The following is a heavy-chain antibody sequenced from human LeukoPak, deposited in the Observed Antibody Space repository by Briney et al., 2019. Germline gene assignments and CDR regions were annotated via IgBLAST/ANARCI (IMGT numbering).Heavy chain of an antibody. D-gene: IGHD6-19*01. J-gene: IGHJ4*02. Sequence: ASVNVSCTASGYTFTSYGISWVRQAPGQGLEWMGWISAYNGNTNYAQKLQGRVTMTTDTSTSTAYMELRSLRSDDTAVYYCARDLDPYSSGWYYFDYWGQGTLVTVSS. CDR3: ARDLDPYSSGWYYFDY. CDR2: ISAYNGNT. V-gene: IGHV1-18*01. CDR1: GYTFTSYG.